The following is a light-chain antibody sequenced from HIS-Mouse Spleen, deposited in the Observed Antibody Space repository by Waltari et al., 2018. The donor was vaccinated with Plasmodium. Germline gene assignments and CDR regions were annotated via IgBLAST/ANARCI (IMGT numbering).Light chain of an antibody. CDR2: QDS. Sequence: SYELTQPPSVSVSPGQTASITCSGDKLGDKYACWYQQKPGQSPVLVIYQDSKRPSGIPERFSGSNSGNTATLTISGTQAMDGAEYYCQAWDSSTVVFGGGTKLTVL. V-gene: IGLV3-1*01. CDR3: QAWDSSTVV. J-gene: IGLJ2*01. CDR1: KLGDKY.